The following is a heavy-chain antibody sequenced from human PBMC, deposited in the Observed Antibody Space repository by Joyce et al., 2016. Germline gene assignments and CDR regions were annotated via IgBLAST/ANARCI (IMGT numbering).Heavy chain of an antibody. J-gene: IGHJ4*02. Sequence: QVQLVESGGGVVQPGRSLRLSCAASGLTISNYGVHWVRQAPGKGLEWVAVISYDGIYKYYEDSVKGRFTISRDNSKNTVVLEMNSLRTEDTAVYYCAKILTATYSSGWFLDYWGQGTLVTVSS. CDR3: AKILTATYSSGWFLDY. CDR1: GLTISNYG. CDR2: ISYDGIYK. V-gene: IGHV3-30*18. D-gene: IGHD6-25*01.